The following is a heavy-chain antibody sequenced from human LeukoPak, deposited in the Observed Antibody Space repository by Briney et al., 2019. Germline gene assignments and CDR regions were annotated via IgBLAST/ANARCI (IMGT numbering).Heavy chain of an antibody. Sequence: GGSLRLSCAVSGLTVNFNDMSWVRQAPGKRLEWVSVLYSGGNTYYADSVKGRFTISRDNSKNTLYLQMNSLRAEDTAMYYCTKSGPPDPFWGHGTMVTVSS. D-gene: IGHD3-10*01. V-gene: IGHV3-53*01. CDR2: LYSGGNT. J-gene: IGHJ3*01. CDR1: GLTVNFND. CDR3: TKSGPPDPF.